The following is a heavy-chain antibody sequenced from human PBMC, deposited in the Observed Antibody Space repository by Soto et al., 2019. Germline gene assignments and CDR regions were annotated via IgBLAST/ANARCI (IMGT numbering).Heavy chain of an antibody. CDR2: IYPGDFDT. J-gene: IGHJ4*02. V-gene: IGHV5-51*01. Sequence: GESLKISCKGSGYSFTSYWIAWVRQMPGKGLEWMGIIYPGDFDTRYSPSFQGQVTISVDKSITTAYLQWSSLKASDTAMYYCAKLPYGAASGNKYYFDYWGQGTLVTVSS. CDR3: AKLPYGAASGNKYYFDY. CDR1: GYSFTSYW. D-gene: IGHD6-13*01.